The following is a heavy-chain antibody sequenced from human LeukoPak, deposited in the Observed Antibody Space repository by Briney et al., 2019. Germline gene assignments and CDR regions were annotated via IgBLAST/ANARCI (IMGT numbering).Heavy chain of an antibody. J-gene: IGHJ4*02. CDR1: GFTFSSYW. V-gene: IGHV3-74*01. CDR3: ARDLTMVRGLRSRGVDF. Sequence: QPGGSLRLSCAASGFTFSSYWMHWIRQVPGKGLVLVSRISSDGSSTSYADSVKGRFTISRDNAKNTLYLQMNRLRAEDTAVYYCARDLTMVRGLRSRGVDFWGQGTLVTVSS. CDR2: ISSDGSST. D-gene: IGHD3-10*01.